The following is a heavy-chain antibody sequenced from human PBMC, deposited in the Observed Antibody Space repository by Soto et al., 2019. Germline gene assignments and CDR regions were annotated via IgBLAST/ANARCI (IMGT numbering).Heavy chain of an antibody. CDR2: IYYSGST. CDR1: GGSISSGGYY. V-gene: IGHV4-31*03. J-gene: IGHJ6*02. CDR3: ARDPIWFGELLGHNYYYGMDV. Sequence: KPSETLSLTCTVSGGSISSGGYYWSWIRQHPGKGLEWIGYIYYSGSTYYNPSLKSRVTISVDTSKNQFSLKLSSVTAADTAVYYCARDPIWFGELLGHNYYYGMDVWGQGTTVTVSS. D-gene: IGHD3-10*01.